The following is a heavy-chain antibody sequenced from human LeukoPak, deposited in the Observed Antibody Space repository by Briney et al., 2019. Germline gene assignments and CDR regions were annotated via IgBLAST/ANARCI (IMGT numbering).Heavy chain of an antibody. CDR3: SKDPFSSLGGS. D-gene: IGHD3-16*01. J-gene: IGHJ5*02. CDR2: ISANGART. CDR1: GFTFTIYA. Sequence: GGSLRLSCAASGFTFTIYAMSWVRQAPGKGLEWVSGISANGARTYYTGSVKGRFTISRDNSKNTLFLQMNSLRAEDTALYYCSKDPFSSLGGSWGQGTLVTVSS. V-gene: IGHV3-23*01.